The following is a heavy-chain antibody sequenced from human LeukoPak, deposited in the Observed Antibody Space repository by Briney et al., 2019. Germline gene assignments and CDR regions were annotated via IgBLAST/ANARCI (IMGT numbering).Heavy chain of an antibody. CDR2: IYSGGST. D-gene: IGHD6-19*01. CDR1: GDSISSYY. CDR3: ARETYSSRYNWVDP. V-gene: IGHV4-4*07. Sequence: SETLSLTYTVSGDSISSYYWSWIRQPAGKGLEWIGHIYSGGSTKYNPSLKGRVTMSVDTSKNQFSLKVSSVTAADTAVYYCARETYSSRYNWVDPWGQGTLVTVSS. J-gene: IGHJ5*02.